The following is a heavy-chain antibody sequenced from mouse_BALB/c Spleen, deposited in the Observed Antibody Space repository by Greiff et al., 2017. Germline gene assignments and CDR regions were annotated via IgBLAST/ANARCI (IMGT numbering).Heavy chain of an antibody. Sequence: VKLVESGPGLVAPSQSLSITCTVSGFSLTSYGVHWVRQPPGKGLEWLGVIWAGGSTNYNSALMSRLSISKDNSKSQVFLKMNSLQTDDTAMYYCARGLAYYGNYYYAMDYWGQGTSVTVSS. CDR1: GFSLTSYG. J-gene: IGHJ4*01. V-gene: IGHV2-9*02. CDR2: IWAGGST. D-gene: IGHD2-10*01. CDR3: ARGLAYYGNYYYAMDY.